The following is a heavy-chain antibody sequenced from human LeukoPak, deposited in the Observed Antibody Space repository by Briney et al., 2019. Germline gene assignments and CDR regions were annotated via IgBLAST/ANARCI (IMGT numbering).Heavy chain of an antibody. CDR3: ARDFDAFDI. J-gene: IGHJ3*02. CDR2: IKHDGSNK. Sequence: PVGSLRLSCAASGYTFSSDWMTWVRQAPGQGLEWVANIKHDGSNKYYVNFVKGRVTISTDTAKNSLYLQMDSLRAEDTAVYYGARDFDAFDIWGQGTMVTVSS. CDR1: GYTFSSDW. V-gene: IGHV3-7*01.